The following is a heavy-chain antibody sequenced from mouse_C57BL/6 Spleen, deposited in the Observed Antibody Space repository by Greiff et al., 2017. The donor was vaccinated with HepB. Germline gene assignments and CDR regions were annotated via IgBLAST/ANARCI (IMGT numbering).Heavy chain of an antibody. CDR1: GYTFTSYW. CDR3: TRGKVLYAHMDY. V-gene: IGHV1-52*01. D-gene: IGHD2-14*01. Sequence: QVQLQQPGAELVRPGSSVKLSCKASGYTFTSYWMHWVKQRPIQGLEWIGNIDPSDSETHYNQKFKDKATLTVDKSSSTAYMQLSSLTSEDSAVYYCTRGKVLYAHMDYWGQGTSVTVSS. CDR2: IDPSDSET. J-gene: IGHJ4*01.